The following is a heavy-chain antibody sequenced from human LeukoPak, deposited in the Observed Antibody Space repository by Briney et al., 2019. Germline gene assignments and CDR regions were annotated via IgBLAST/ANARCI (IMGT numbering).Heavy chain of an antibody. CDR3: AGSYYPFYFDY. V-gene: IGHV5-51*01. CDR1: GYSFTSSW. J-gene: IGHJ4*02. CDR2: IYPGDSDT. D-gene: IGHD3-10*01. Sequence: GESLKISCKGSGYSFTSSWIGWVRQMPGKGLEWMGIIYPGDSDTRYSPSFQGQVTISADKSISTACLQWSSLKASDTAMYYCAGSYYPFYFDYWGQGTLVTVSS.